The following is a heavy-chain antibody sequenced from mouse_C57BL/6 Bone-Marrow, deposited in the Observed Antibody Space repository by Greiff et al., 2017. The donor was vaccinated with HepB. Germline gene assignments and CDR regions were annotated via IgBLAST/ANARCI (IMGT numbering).Heavy chain of an antibody. CDR2: ISYDGSH. J-gene: IGHJ4*01. CDR3: AREGSSFYYYAMDY. Sequence: EVKLVESGPGLVKPSQSLSLTCSVTGYSITSGYYWNWIRQFPGNKLEWMGYISYDGSHNYNPSLKNRISITRDTSKNQFFLKLNSVTTEDTATYYCAREGSSFYYYAMDYWGQGTSVTVSS. CDR1: GYSITSGYY. V-gene: IGHV3-6*01. D-gene: IGHD1-1*01.